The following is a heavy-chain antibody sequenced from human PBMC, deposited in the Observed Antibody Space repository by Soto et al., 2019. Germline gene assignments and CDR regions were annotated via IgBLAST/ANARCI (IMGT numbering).Heavy chain of an antibody. V-gene: IGHV4-59*01. CDR2: ISYSGST. CDR1: GGSISNYY. J-gene: IGHJ4*02. CDR3: ARAVAGTALILGY. D-gene: IGHD5-18*01. Sequence: PSETLSLTCTVSGGSISNYYWSWIRQPPGKTLEWIGYISYSGSTSYSPSLESRVTMSVDTSKNQFSLKLASVTAADTALYYCARAVAGTALILGYWGQGTLVTVSS.